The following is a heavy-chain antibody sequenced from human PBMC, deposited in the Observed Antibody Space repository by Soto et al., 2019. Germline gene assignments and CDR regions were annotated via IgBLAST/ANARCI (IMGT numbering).Heavy chain of an antibody. CDR2: ISGSGGST. Sequence: GGSLRLSCAASGFTFSSYAMSWVRQAPGKGLEWVSAISGSGGSTYYADSVKGRFTISRDNSKNTLYLQMNSLRAEDTAVYYCAKGSAVRFYYYMDVWGKGTTVTVSS. D-gene: IGHD3-3*01. V-gene: IGHV3-23*01. J-gene: IGHJ6*03. CDR1: GFTFSSYA. CDR3: AKGSAVRFYYYMDV.